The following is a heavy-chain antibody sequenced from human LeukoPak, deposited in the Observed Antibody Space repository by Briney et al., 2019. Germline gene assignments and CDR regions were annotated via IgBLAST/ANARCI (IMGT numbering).Heavy chain of an antibody. Sequence: PGGSLRLSCTVSGFTFSDYYMTWIRQAPGKGLEWVSYISSSGTDTYYADPVKGRFAISRDNAKNSLYLQMNTLSAEDTAVYYCASLAVASPHWGQGILVTVSS. J-gene: IGHJ4*02. CDR3: ASLAVASPH. CDR1: GFTFSDYY. V-gene: IGHV3-11*01. D-gene: IGHD6-19*01. CDR2: ISSSGTDT.